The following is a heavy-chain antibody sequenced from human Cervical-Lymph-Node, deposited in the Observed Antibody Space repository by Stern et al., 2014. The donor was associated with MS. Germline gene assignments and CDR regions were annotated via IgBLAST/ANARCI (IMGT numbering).Heavy chain of an antibody. Sequence: QMQLVQSGAEVKKPGASVKVSCTASGYTFTDYAISWVRQAPGQGLEWMAWISAYNGDTNFAQEVQGRVSLTTDTATSTAYMELRSLRSDDTVVYYCAVLSVDADFDYWGQGTLVTVSS. CDR1: GYTFTDYA. J-gene: IGHJ4*02. CDR3: AVLSVDADFDY. D-gene: IGHD5-18*01. V-gene: IGHV1-18*01. CDR2: ISAYNGDT.